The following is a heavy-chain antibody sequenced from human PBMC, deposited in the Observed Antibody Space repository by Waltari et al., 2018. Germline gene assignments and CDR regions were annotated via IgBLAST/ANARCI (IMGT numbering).Heavy chain of an antibody. D-gene: IGHD4-17*01. CDR2: INSEGSST. V-gene: IGHV3-74*01. CDR3: ARDSLYGFDY. Sequence: EVQLVESEGGLVHTGGSLIISCSASVFTFSSYGLHWVRKSPGTGLVWVSRINSEGSSTSYADSVKGRFTISRDNAKNTLYLQRNSLRAEDTAVYYCARDSLYGFDYWGQGTLVTVSS. J-gene: IGHJ4*02. CDR1: VFTFSSYG.